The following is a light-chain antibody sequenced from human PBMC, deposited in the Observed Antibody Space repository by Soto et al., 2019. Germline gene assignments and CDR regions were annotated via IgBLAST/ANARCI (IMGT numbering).Light chain of an antibody. J-gene: IGKJ1*01. CDR1: QSISVW. CDR3: QYYDNYSWT. CDR2: KAS. V-gene: IGKV1-5*03. Sequence: DIQLTQSPSTLSASVEDRVTITCRASQSISVWLTWYQQKPGKAPKFLIYKASNLESGVPSRFSGSGSGTEFTLTISSLQPDDFATYHCQYYDNYSWTFGQGTKVEIK.